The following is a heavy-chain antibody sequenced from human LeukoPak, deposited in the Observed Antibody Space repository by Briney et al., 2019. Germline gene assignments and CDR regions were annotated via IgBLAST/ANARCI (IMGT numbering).Heavy chain of an antibody. V-gene: IGHV4-59*12. D-gene: IGHD1-26*01. CDR3: ASSPSGSYYVDY. Sequence: SETLSLTCTVSGGSISSYYWSWIRQPPGKGLEWIGYIYYSGSTNYNPSLKSRVTMSVDTSKNQFSLKLSSVTAADTAVYYCASSPSGSYYVDYWGQGTLVTVSS. J-gene: IGHJ4*02. CDR2: IYYSGST. CDR1: GGSISSYY.